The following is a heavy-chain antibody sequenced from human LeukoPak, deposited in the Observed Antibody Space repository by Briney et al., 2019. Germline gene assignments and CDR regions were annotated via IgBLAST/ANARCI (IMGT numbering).Heavy chain of an antibody. CDR2: ISYDENND. J-gene: IGHJ4*02. Sequence: GRSLRLSCAASGFTFRTSAMYWVRQAPGKGPEWVAVISYDENNDYYADSVKGRFTISRDNSKDTVDLQMNSLRLEDTAVYYCAKAREWELLAPFDYWGQGTLVTVSS. CDR3: AKAREWELLAPFDY. CDR1: GFTFRTSA. V-gene: IGHV3-30*04. D-gene: IGHD1-26*01.